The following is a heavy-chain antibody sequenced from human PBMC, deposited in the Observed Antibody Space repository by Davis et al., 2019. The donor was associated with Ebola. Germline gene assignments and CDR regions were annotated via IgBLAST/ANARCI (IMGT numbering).Heavy chain of an antibody. D-gene: IGHD6-19*01. CDR1: GGSFRGYY. CDR3: AGIRGQWLED. CDR2: INHSGRT. V-gene: IGHV4-34*01. Sequence: SQTLSLTCAVYGGSFRGYYWTWTRQSPGKGLEWIGEINHSGRTNYNPSLKSRVTISLDTSKNQFSLILSSVTAADTAVYYCAGIRGQWLEDWGQGTLVTVSS. J-gene: IGHJ4*02.